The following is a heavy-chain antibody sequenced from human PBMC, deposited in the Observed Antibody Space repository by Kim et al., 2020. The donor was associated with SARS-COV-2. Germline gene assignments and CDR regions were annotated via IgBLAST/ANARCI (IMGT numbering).Heavy chain of an antibody. Sequence: GESLKISCKGSGYSFSNYWIGWVRRMPGKGLEWMGILYPGDSDTRYSPSFQGQVTMSADESISTAYLQWRRLKASDTAIYYCARFPVAGEGGYYGMDVWGQGTTVTVSS. J-gene: IGHJ6*02. D-gene: IGHD3-16*01. CDR3: ARFPVAGEGGYYGMDV. V-gene: IGHV5-51*01. CDR1: GYSFSNYW. CDR2: LYPGDSDT.